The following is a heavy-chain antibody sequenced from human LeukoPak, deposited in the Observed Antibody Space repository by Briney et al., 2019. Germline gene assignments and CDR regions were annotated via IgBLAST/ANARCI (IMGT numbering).Heavy chain of an antibody. CDR1: GGSISRYY. J-gene: IGHJ4*02. V-gene: IGHV4-59*01. CDR2: IYYSGST. Sequence: SETLSLTCTVSGGSISRYYWSWIRQSPGEGLQWIGNIYYSGSTNYNPSLESRVTISLDTSKNQFSLNLTSVTAADTAVYYCARQYSASSYFDYWGRGALVTVSS. CDR3: ARQYSASSYFDY. D-gene: IGHD6-6*01.